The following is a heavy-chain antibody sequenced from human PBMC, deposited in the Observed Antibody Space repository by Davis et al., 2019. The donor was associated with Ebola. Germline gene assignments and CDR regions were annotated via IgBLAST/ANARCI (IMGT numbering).Heavy chain of an antibody. CDR3: AREGRRGFYY. Sequence: GESLKISCAASGFIFSSYAMHWVRQAPGKGLEYVSGISSNGGSTYYANSVKGRFTISRDNAKNSLYLQMNSLRAEDTAVYYCAREGRRGFYYWGQGTLVTVSS. CDR2: ISSNGGST. J-gene: IGHJ4*02. V-gene: IGHV3-64*01. CDR1: GFIFSSYA.